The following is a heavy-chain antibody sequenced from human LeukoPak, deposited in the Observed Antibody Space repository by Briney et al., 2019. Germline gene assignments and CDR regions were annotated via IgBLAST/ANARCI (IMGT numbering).Heavy chain of an antibody. V-gene: IGHV4-61*02. CDR2: ISTSGST. Sequence: PSQTLSLTCTVSGGSISSGSHYWSWIRQPAGKGLEWIGRISTSGSTNYNPSLKSRVTISIDTSKNQFSLQLSSVTAADTAVYYCARATYGDYYMDVWGKGTTVTVSS. J-gene: IGHJ6*03. CDR1: GGSISSGSHY. D-gene: IGHD4-17*01. CDR3: ARATYGDYYMDV.